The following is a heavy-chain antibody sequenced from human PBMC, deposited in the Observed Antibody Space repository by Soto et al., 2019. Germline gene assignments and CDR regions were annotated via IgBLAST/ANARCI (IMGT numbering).Heavy chain of an antibody. CDR3: ATMVRGSFYYYGMDV. CDR1: GFTFSDHY. D-gene: IGHD3-10*01. V-gene: IGHV3-72*01. Sequence: GGSLRLSCAASGFTFSDHYMDWVRQAPGKGLEWVGRTRNKANSYTTEYAASVKGRFTISRDDSKNSLYLQMNSLKTEDTAVYYCATMVRGSFYYYGMDVWGQGTTVTVS. CDR2: TRNKANSYTT. J-gene: IGHJ6*02.